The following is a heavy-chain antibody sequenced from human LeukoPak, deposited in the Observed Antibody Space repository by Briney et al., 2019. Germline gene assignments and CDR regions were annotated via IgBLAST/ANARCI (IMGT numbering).Heavy chain of an antibody. V-gene: IGHV4-4*07. CDR2: IYSTGST. CDR3: ARDGYCSSSTCYDY. CDR1: GGSISSHY. Sequence: PSETLSLSCTVSGGSISSHYWSWIRQPAEKGLEWVGRIYSTGSTNYNPSLKSRVAMSVDTSKNQFSLKLSSVTAADTAVYYCARDGYCSSSTCYDYWGQGTLVTVYS. D-gene: IGHD2-2*01. J-gene: IGHJ4*02.